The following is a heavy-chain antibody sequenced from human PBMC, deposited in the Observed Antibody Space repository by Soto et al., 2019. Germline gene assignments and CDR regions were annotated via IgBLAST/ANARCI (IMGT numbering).Heavy chain of an antibody. J-gene: IGHJ5*02. V-gene: IGHV3-11*06. CDR3: ARDAYSGSRNWFDP. Sequence: GGSLRLSCAASGITLSDFYMTWVRQAPGQGLEWLSYISPGSSYIYYADSVKGRFTISRDNAKKSLYLQMNSLRAEDTAVYYCARDAYSGSRNWFDPWGQGTLVTVSS. D-gene: IGHD1-26*01. CDR2: ISPGSSYI. CDR1: GITLSDFY.